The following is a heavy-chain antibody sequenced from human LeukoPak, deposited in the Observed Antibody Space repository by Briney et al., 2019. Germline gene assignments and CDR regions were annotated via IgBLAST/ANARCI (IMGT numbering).Heavy chain of an antibody. CDR2: ISSSSSTI. V-gene: IGHV3-48*01. J-gene: IGHJ4*02. CDR1: GFTFNTYA. Sequence: PGGSLRLSCEASGFTFNTYAMHWVRQPPGKGLEWVSYISSSSSTIYYADSVKGRFTISRDNAKNSLYLQMNSLRAEDTAVYYCASLFAGSHGSYWGQGTLVTVSS. CDR3: ASLFAGSHGSY. D-gene: IGHD1-14*01.